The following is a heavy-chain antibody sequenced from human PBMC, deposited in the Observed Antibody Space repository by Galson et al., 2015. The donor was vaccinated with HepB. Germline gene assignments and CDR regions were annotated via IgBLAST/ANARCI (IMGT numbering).Heavy chain of an antibody. D-gene: IGHD5-12*01. V-gene: IGHV3-49*04. CDR3: VVATITKGYYGMDV. CDR2: IRSKAYGGTT. CDR1: GFTFGDYA. Sequence: SLRLSCAASGFTFGDYAMSWVRQAPGKGLEWVGFIRSKAYGGTTEYAASVKGRFTISRDDSKSIAYLQMNSLKTEDTAVYYCVVATITKGYYGMDVWGQGTTVTVSS. J-gene: IGHJ6*02.